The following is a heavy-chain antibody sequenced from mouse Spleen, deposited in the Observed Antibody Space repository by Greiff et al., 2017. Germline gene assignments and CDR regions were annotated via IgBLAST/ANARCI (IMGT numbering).Heavy chain of an antibody. CDR1: GYTFTDYE. V-gene: IGHV1-15*01. CDR3: TRDDTAKGFDY. CDR2: IDPETGGT. D-gene: IGHD1-2*01. Sequence: QVHVKQSGAELVRPGASVTLSCKASGYTFTDYEMHWVKQTPVHGLEWIGAIDPETGGTAYNQKFKGKAILTADKSSSTAYMELRSLTSEDSAVYYCTRDDTAKGFDYWGQGTTLTVSS. J-gene: IGHJ2*01.